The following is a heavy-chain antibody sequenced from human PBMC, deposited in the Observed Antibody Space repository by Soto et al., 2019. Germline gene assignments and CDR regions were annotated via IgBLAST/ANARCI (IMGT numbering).Heavy chain of an antibody. D-gene: IGHD3-10*01. Sequence: SETLSLTCAVYGGSFSGYYWSWIRQPPGKGLEWIGEINHSGSTNYNPSLKSRVTISVDTSKNQFSLKLSSVTAADTAVYYCASRPLFTGKNAFDIWGQGTMVTVSS. CDR3: ASRPLFTGKNAFDI. V-gene: IGHV4-34*01. CDR2: INHSGST. J-gene: IGHJ3*02. CDR1: GGSFSGYY.